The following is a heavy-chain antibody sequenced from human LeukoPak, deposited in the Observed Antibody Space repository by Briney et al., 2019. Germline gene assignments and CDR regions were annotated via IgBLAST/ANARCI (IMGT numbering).Heavy chain of an antibody. Sequence: SETLSLTCNVSGGSISSETYYWGWIRQSPGKGLEWIGSVHYTGSSYDNAALQSRLTISVDTSKSQISLRLRSVTAADTAVYYCARHDCSSTSCRCFDYWGQGTLVTVSS. CDR2: VHYTGSS. CDR1: GGSISSETYY. CDR3: ARHDCSSTSCRCFDY. J-gene: IGHJ4*02. V-gene: IGHV4-39*01. D-gene: IGHD2-2*01.